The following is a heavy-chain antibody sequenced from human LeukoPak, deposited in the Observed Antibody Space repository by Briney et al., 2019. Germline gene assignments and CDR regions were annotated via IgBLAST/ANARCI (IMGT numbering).Heavy chain of an antibody. CDR3: VYGDYGVWFDP. Sequence: SETLSLTCTVSGDSISSYYWTWIRQPPGKGLEWIGHISYSGSTNYNPSLKSRVTISVDTSKSQFSLKLSSVTAADTAVYYCVYGDYGVWFDPWGQGTLVTVSS. V-gene: IGHV4-59*12. D-gene: IGHD4-17*01. CDR2: ISYSGST. J-gene: IGHJ5*02. CDR1: GDSISSYY.